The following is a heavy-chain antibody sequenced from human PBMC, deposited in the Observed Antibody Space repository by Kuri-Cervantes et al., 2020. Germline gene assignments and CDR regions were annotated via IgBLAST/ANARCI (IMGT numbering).Heavy chain of an antibody. Sequence: SETLSLTCTVSGGSISSYYWSWIRQPPGKGLEWIGYIYYSGSTNYNPSLKSRVTISVDTFKNQFSLKLSSVTAADTAVYYCARDHYDSSGYYGRWLDPWGQGTLVTVSS. CDR3: ARDHYDSSGYYGRWLDP. CDR2: IYYSGST. V-gene: IGHV4-59*01. D-gene: IGHD3-22*01. J-gene: IGHJ5*02. CDR1: GGSISSYY.